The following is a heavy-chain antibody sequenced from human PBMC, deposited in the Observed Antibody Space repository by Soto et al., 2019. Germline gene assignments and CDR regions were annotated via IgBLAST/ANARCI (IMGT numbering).Heavy chain of an antibody. CDR3: VRGVAV. CDR2: ITHSGSI. J-gene: IGHJ1*01. CDR1: GGSISTGVYS. V-gene: IGHV4-31*03. Sequence: SETLSLTCTVSGGSISTGVYSWSWIRQVPGKGLEWIGYITHSGSIDYNASLRSRVTISRDTSKNQFSLKLNSVTAADTAVYYCVRGVAVWGQGTLVTVSS.